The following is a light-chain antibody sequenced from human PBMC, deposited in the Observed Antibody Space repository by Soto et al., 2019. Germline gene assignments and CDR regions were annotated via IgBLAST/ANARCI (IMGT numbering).Light chain of an antibody. V-gene: IGLV1-47*01. CDR1: TSNIGDNF. Sequence: QSVLTQPPSASGTPGQRVTISCSGTTSNIGDNFVYWFQQIPGTAPKLLILRDSQRPSGVPDRFSGSKAGTSASLTISGLRSEDDAYYYCCSYAGSYTYVFGTGTKLTVL. CDR3: CSYAGSYTYV. CDR2: RDS. J-gene: IGLJ1*01.